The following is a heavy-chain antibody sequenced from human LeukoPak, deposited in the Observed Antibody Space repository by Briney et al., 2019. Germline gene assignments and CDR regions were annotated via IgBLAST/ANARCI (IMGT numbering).Heavy chain of an antibody. CDR2: IHHPGST. V-gene: IGHV4-34*01. J-gene: IGHJ4*02. CDR1: GVSFNSY. CDR3: ARRGPGNYNLAY. Sequence: SETLSLTCAATGVSFNSYWNWFRQPPGKGLDWLGEIHHPGSTKYTPSLKSRLALSIDTSENHFSLRLTSVTAADTALYYCARRGPGNYNLAYGGQGSLVTVSS. D-gene: IGHD1-1*01.